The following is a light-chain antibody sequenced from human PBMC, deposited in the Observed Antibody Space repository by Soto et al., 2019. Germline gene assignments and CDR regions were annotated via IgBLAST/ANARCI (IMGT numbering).Light chain of an antibody. J-gene: IGKJ1*01. Sequence: EIVMTQSPATLSVSPGERATLSCRARQSVGSNLAWYQQKPGQAPRLLIYGASTRATGIPARFSGSGSGTEVTPTISSLQSEDFAIYFCQQYNNWPPDRTFGQGTKVEIK. CDR3: QQYNNWPPDRT. CDR2: GAS. CDR1: QSVGSN. V-gene: IGKV3-15*01.